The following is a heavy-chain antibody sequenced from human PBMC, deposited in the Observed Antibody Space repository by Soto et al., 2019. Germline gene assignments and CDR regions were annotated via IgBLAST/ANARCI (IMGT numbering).Heavy chain of an antibody. CDR2: ISSSGSTI. J-gene: IGHJ5*02. D-gene: IGHD3-16*01. Sequence: GGSLRLSCAASGFTFSSYEMNWVRQAPGKGLEWVSYISSSGSTIYYADSVKGRFTISRDNAKNSLYLQMNSLRAEDTAVYYCARDPGGTKWFDPWGQGTLVTVSS. V-gene: IGHV3-48*03. CDR1: GFTFSSYE. CDR3: ARDPGGTKWFDP.